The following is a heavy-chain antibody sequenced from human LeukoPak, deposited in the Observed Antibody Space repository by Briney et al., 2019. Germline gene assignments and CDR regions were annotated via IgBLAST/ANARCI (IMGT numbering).Heavy chain of an antibody. V-gene: IGHV4-59*01. CDR1: GGSISSYY. Sequence: PSETLSLTCTVSGGSISSYYWSWIRQPPGKGLEWIGYIYYSGSTNYNPSLKSRVTISVDTSKNQFSLKLSSVTAADTAVYYCAREYSSSSGAFDTWGQGTMVTVSS. D-gene: IGHD6-6*01. CDR2: IYYSGST. CDR3: AREYSSSSGAFDT. J-gene: IGHJ3*02.